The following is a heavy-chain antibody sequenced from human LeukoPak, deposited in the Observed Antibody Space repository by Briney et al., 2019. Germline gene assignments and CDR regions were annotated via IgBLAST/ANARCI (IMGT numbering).Heavy chain of an antibody. CDR3: ARGTSRGTLATDYIDY. D-gene: IGHD5-12*01. J-gene: IGHJ4*02. CDR2: TRNKANRYTT. CDR1: GFTFSDHY. Sequence: GGSLRLSCAASGFTFSDHYMDWVRQAPGKGLEWVGRTRNKANRYTTEYSASVKGRFTVSRDDSKNSLYLQMDSLKTEDTAVYYCARGTSRGTLATDYIDYWGQGTLVTVSS. V-gene: IGHV3-72*01.